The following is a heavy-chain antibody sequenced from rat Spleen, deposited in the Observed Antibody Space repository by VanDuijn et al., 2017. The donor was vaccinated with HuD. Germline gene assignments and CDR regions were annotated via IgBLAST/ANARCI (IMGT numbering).Heavy chain of an antibody. V-gene: IGHV3-1*01. Sequence: EVQLQESGPGLVKPSQSLSLTCSVTDYSITSNYWGWIRKFPGNKMEWMGFITYSGTTTYNPSLKSRISITLDTSKNQFFLQLNSVTADDTATYYCTRDRATEGLDYSGQGVMVTVSS. CDR1: DYSITSNY. CDR3: TRDRATEGLDY. CDR2: ITYSGTT. D-gene: IGHD1-11*01. J-gene: IGHJ2*01.